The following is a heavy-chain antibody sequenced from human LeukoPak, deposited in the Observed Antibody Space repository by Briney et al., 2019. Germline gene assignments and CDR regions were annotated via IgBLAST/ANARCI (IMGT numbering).Heavy chain of an antibody. D-gene: IGHD4-23*01. J-gene: IGHJ6*02. CDR2: INPNSGGT. CDR1: GYTFTDYY. Sequence: ASVKVSCKASGYTFTDYYMHWVRQAPGQGLEWMGWINPNSGGTNYAQKFQGWVTMTRDTSISTAYMELSRLRSDDTAVYYCARDQAVGPDYYYYGMDVWGQGTTVTVSS. V-gene: IGHV1-2*04. CDR3: ARDQAVGPDYYYYGMDV.